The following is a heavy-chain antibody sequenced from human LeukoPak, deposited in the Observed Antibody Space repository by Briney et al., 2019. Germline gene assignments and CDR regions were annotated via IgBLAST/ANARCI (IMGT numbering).Heavy chain of an antibody. CDR2: IWYDGSNK. D-gene: IGHD6-19*01. CDR1: GFTFNNYG. V-gene: IGHV3-33*01. Sequence: GRSLRLSCAASGFTFNNYGMHWVRQAPGKGLEWVAAIWYDGSNKYYADSVKGRFTISRDNSKNTLYLQMNSLRAEDTALYYCARDLAVAGTRTFDYWGQGTLVTVSS. J-gene: IGHJ4*02. CDR3: ARDLAVAGTRTFDY.